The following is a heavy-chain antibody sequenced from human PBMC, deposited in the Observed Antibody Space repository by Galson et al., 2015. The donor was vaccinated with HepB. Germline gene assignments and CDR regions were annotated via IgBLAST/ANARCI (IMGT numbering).Heavy chain of an antibody. CDR2: ISGSGGYT. Sequence: SLRLSCAASGFTLRYYAMSWVRQAPGKGLEWVSAISGSGGYTHYADSVKGRFIISRDNPRNTLYLQMDSLRAEDTALYYCVKGFKYDNNGYYYTGTPFDSWGQGTLVTVSS. CDR1: GFTLRYYA. CDR3: VKGFKYDNNGYYYTGTPFDS. J-gene: IGHJ4*02. V-gene: IGHV3-23*01. D-gene: IGHD3-22*01.